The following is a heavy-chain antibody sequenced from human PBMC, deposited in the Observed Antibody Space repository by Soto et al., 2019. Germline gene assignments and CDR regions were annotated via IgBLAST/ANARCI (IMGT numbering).Heavy chain of an antibody. Sequence: EVQLLESGGGLEQPGGSLRLSCAASGFTFSSYAMTWVRQAPGKGLECVSVITASGDATAYADSVKGRFTMSRDNSKNTLFLQMNSLRVEDTAVYYCAKGTLGLCSGATCYPFDSWGQGTLVTVSS. CDR3: AKGTLGLCSGATCYPFDS. CDR1: GFTFSSYA. CDR2: ITASGDAT. V-gene: IGHV3-23*01. D-gene: IGHD2-15*01. J-gene: IGHJ4*02.